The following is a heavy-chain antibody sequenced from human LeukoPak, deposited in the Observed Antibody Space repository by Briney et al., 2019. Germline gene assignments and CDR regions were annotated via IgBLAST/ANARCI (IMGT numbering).Heavy chain of an antibody. CDR2: IYPDESNI. J-gene: IGHJ4*02. V-gene: IGHV5-51*01. CDR3: ARPPSRGYSSSFEY. D-gene: IGHD2-2*03. Sequence: GESLKISCKGSGYSFATYWIAWVRQMPGKGLEWVGIIYPDESNIRYSPSFQGPVTVSADKSISTAYLHWSSLKASDTPIYYCARPPSRGYSSSFEYWDQGTLVTVSS. CDR1: GYSFATYW.